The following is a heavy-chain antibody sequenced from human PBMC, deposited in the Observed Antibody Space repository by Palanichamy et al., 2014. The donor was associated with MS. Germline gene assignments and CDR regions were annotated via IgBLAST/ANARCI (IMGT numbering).Heavy chain of an antibody. V-gene: IGHV5-51*03. D-gene: IGHD3-10*01. CDR3: ARLSGFFHTGPYFDY. J-gene: IGHJ4*02. Sequence: EVQLVQSGAEVKEPGESLRISCKGSGYSFSGYWIGWVRQMPGKGLEWMGIIYPGDSGTRNSPTFEGQVTISADKSITTAYLQWSSLKASDTAVYYCARLSGFFHTGPYFDYWGQGTPVTVSS. CDR2: IYPGDSGT. CDR1: GYSFSGYW.